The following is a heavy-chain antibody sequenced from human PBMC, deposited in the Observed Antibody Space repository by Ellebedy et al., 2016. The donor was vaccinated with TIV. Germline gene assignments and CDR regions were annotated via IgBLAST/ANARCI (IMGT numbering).Heavy chain of an antibody. D-gene: IGHD6-19*01. Sequence: GGSLRLSCAASGFTFSSYGMHWVRQAPGKGLEWVAVISYDGSNKYYADSVKGRFTISRDNAKNSLYLQMNSLRAEDTAVYYCRGEMAGIIFWGQGTLVTVSS. J-gene: IGHJ4*02. CDR2: ISYDGSNK. CDR1: GFTFSSYG. CDR3: RGEMAGIIF. V-gene: IGHV3-30*03.